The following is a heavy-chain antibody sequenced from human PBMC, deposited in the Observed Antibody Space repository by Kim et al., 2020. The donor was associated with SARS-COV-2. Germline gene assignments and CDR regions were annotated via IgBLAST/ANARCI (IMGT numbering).Heavy chain of an antibody. Sequence: STYYADAQKGRFTISRDTSQNTLYLQMNGRRAEDTAVYYCAKGAATMIVLWGQGTLVTVSS. V-gene: IGHV3-23*03. CDR2: ST. D-gene: IGHD3-22*01. J-gene: IGHJ4*02. CDR3: AKGAATMIVL.